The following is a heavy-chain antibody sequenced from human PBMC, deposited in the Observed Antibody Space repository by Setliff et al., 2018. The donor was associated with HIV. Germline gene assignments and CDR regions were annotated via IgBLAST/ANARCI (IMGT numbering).Heavy chain of an antibody. CDR3: ARERDSSGYQFDP. J-gene: IGHJ5*02. CDR2: IEPSSGGT. CDR1: GYTFTAYY. D-gene: IGHD3-22*01. Sequence: ASVKVSCKASGYTFTAYYIHWVRQAPGHGLQLMGRIEPSSGGTRYSQEFQGRVTITKDTFATTAYMELRSLRSEDTGLYYCARERDSSGYQFDPWGQGTLVTVSS. V-gene: IGHV1-2*01.